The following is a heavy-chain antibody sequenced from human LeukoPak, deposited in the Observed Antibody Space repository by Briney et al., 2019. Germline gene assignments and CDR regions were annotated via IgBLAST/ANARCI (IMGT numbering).Heavy chain of an antibody. D-gene: IGHD2-2*01. J-gene: IGHJ4*02. CDR3: AKGTDFDS. V-gene: IGHV3-23*01. CDR1: GFTFSSYG. CDR2: ITGSGAST. Sequence: PGGSLRLSCAASGFTFSSYGMSWVRQAPGKGLEWVSTITGSGASTYYADSVKGRFTISRDNSKNTLYLQMNSLRAEDTAVYYCAKGTDFDSWGQGTLVTVSS.